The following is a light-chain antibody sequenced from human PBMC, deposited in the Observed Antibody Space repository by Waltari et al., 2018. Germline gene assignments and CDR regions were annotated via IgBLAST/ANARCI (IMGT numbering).Light chain of an antibody. CDR3: SSFAGSNNYV. CDR2: EVT. Sequence: HSALTQPPSASGSPGQSVTIPCTGTSSDVGGYDYVSWYQQPPGKAPKLIISEVTKRPAGVPDRFSGSTSGNTASLTVSGLQADDEADYYCSSFAGSNNYVFGTGTKVTVL. CDR1: SSDVGGYDY. J-gene: IGLJ1*01. V-gene: IGLV2-8*01.